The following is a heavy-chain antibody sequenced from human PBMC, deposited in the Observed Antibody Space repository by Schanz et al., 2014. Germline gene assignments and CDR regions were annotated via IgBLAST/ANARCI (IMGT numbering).Heavy chain of an antibody. D-gene: IGHD5-12*01. CDR3: ARKVVATIGGYYDN. Sequence: EVQLLESGGGLVQPGGSLRLSCAASGFTFSSYSMNWVRQAPGKGLEWVSYISSSSSTRYYADSVKGRFTISRDNAKNSLFLQMNSLRAEDTAVYYCARKVVATIGGYYDNWGQGTLVTVSS. CDR1: GFTFSSYS. CDR2: ISSSSSTR. V-gene: IGHV3-48*01. J-gene: IGHJ4*02.